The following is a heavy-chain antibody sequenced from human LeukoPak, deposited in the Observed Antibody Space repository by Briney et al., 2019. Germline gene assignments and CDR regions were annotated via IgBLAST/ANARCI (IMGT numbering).Heavy chain of an antibody. Sequence: GATVKVSCKASGYTFSRYYMQWVRQAPGQGLEWMGVINPGGGSTSYAQKFQGRVTMTRDTSTSTVYMELSSLRSEDTAVYYCARADGNYYSHISGVLDYWGQGTVVTVSS. J-gene: IGHJ4*02. CDR3: ARADGNYYSHISGVLDY. CDR1: GYTFSRYY. V-gene: IGHV1-46*01. D-gene: IGHD3-22*01. CDR2: INPGGGST.